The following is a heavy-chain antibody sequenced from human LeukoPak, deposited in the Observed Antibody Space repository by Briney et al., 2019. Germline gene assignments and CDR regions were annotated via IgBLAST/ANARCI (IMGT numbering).Heavy chain of an antibody. J-gene: IGHJ4*02. V-gene: IGHV3-33*01. CDR2: IWYDGGNK. CDR3: VRDRGALQYFDY. D-gene: IGHD5-24*01. Sequence: GGSLRLSCAASGFTFRNHGMHWVRQAPGKGLEWVAIIWYDGGNKYYAGSVNGRFTISRDNSKNTLFLQMNSLRAEDTAVYYCVRDRGALQYFDYWGQGTLVTVSS. CDR1: GFTFRNHG.